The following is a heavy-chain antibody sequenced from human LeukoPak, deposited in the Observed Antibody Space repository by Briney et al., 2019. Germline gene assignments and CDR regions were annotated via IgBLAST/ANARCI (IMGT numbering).Heavy chain of an antibody. CDR2: INSDGSST. CDR3: ASDAPTVGTFDY. V-gene: IGHV3-74*01. J-gene: IGHJ4*02. Sequence: GGSLRLSCEASRLTFSNYWMHWVRHAPGKGLMWVSFINSDGSSTSYADSVKGRFTASRDKAKNTLYLQMDSLRAEDTAVYYCASDAPTVGTFDYWGLGTLVTVSS. D-gene: IGHD5-12*01. CDR1: RLTFSNYW.